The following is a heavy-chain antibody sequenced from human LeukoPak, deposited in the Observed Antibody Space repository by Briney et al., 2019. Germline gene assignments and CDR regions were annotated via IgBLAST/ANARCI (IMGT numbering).Heavy chain of an antibody. J-gene: IGHJ6*02. Sequence: GSLRLSCAASGFTFSSYAMHWVRQAPGKGLEWVAVISYDGSNKYYADSVKGRFTISRDNSKNTLYLQMNSLRAEDTAVYYCARDSSSWYPSYYYYGMDVWGQGTTVTVSS. D-gene: IGHD6-13*01. CDR1: GFTFSSYA. V-gene: IGHV3-30*04. CDR3: ARDSSSWYPSYYYYGMDV. CDR2: ISYDGSNK.